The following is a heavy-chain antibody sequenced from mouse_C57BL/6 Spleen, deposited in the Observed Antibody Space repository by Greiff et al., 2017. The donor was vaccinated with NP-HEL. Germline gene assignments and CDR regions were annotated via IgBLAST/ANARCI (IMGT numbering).Heavy chain of an antibody. Sequence: QVQLQQPGAELVRPGSSVKLSCKASGYTFTSYWMDWVKQRPGQGLEWIGNIYPSDSETHYNQKFKDKATLTVDKSSSTAYMQLSSLTSEASAVYYCAREGTTGAMDYWGQGTSVTVSS. V-gene: IGHV1-61*01. J-gene: IGHJ4*01. CDR2: IYPSDSET. CDR3: AREGTTGAMDY. D-gene: IGHD1-1*01. CDR1: GYTFTSYW.